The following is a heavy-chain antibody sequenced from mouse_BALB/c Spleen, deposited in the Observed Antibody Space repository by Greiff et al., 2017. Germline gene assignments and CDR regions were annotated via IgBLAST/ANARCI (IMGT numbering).Heavy chain of an antibody. V-gene: IGHV3-2*02. CDR2: ISYSGST. Sequence: DVQLQESGPGLVKPSQSLSLTCTVTGYSITSDYAWNWIRQFPGNKLEWMGYISYSGSTSYNPSLKSRISITRDTSKNQFFLQLNSVTTEDTATYYCARGGEVDYWGQGTTLTVSS. CDR1: GYSITSDYA. CDR3: ARGGEVDY. J-gene: IGHJ2*01.